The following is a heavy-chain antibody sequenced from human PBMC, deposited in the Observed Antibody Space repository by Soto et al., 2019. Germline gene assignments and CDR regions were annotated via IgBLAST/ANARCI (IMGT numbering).Heavy chain of an antibody. CDR1: GGSISSGGYY. CDR2: IYYSGST. V-gene: IGHV4-31*03. J-gene: IGHJ2*01. D-gene: IGHD3-10*01. CDR3: ARGVRWPFWYFDL. Sequence: QVQLQESGPGLVKPSQTLSLTCTVSGGSISSGGYYWSWIRQHPGKGLEWIGYIYYSGSTYYNPSLKSRVTISVDTSKNPFSLKLSSVTAADTAVYYCARGVRWPFWYFDLWGRGTLVTVSS.